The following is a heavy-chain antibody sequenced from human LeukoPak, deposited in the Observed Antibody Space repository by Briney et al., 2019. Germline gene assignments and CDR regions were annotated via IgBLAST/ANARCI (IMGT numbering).Heavy chain of an antibody. CDR2: IKKDGSGI. J-gene: IGHJ6*04. CDR3: AGGNAMDV. CDR1: GFPFSNSW. V-gene: IGHV3-7*03. Sequence: EGSLRLSCVVSGFPFSNSWMYWVRQAPGKGLEGVANIKKDGSGISYVDSVKGRFIISRDNTRSSLYLQMNSLTVEDTAVYFCAGGNAMDVWGKGTAVTVSS.